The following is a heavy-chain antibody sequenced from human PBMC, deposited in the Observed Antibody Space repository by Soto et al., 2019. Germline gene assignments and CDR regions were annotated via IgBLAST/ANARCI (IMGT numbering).Heavy chain of an antibody. CDR1: GFSLSTNRMC. V-gene: IGHV2-70*01. CDR2: IDWDDDK. J-gene: IGHJ3*02. CDR3: ARILSPGWAFDI. Sequence: GSGPTLVNPTQTLTLTCTFSGFSLSTNRMCVSWIRQPPGKALEWLALIDWDDDKYYSTSLKTRLTIFKDTSKNQVVLIMTNMDPVDTATYYCARILSPGWAFDIWGQGTMVTVSS. D-gene: IGHD6-19*01.